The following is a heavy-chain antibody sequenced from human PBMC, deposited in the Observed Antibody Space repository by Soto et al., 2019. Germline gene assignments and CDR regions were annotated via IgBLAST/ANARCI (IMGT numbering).Heavy chain of an antibody. CDR1: GFTFDDYT. CDR2: ISWDGGST. V-gene: IGHV3-43*01. CDR3: AKDGAPLRFLEWLFYLDV. D-gene: IGHD3-3*01. J-gene: IGHJ6*02. Sequence: GGSLRLSCAASGFTFDDYTMHWVRQAPGKGLEWVSLISWDGGSTYYADSVKGRFTISRDNSKNFLYLQMNSLRTEDTALYYFAKDGAPLRFLEWLFYLDVWGQGTTVTVSS.